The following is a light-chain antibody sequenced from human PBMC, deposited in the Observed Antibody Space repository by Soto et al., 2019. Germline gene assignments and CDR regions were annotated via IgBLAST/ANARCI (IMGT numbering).Light chain of an antibody. Sequence: DIQMTQSPSTLSASVGDRVTITCRSSHSISSWLAWYQQKPGKAPNLLIYDASSLESGVPSRLSGSGSGTEFTLTISSLQPDDFAPYYCQQYNSYSPYTFGQGTKLEIK. CDR3: QQYNSYSPYT. CDR1: HSISSW. J-gene: IGKJ2*01. V-gene: IGKV1-5*01. CDR2: DAS.